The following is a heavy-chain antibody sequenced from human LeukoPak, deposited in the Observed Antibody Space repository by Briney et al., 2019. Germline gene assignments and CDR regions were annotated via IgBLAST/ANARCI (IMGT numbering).Heavy chain of an antibody. J-gene: IGHJ5*02. Sequence: PGGSLRLSCAASGFTFSSYWMHWVRQAPGKGLVWVSRINSDGSSTSYADSVKGRFTISRDNAKNTLYLQMNSLRVEDTAVYYCAREIAIAAAGNNWFDPWGQGTLVIVSS. V-gene: IGHV3-74*01. CDR1: GFTFSSYW. CDR3: AREIAIAAAGNNWFDP. D-gene: IGHD6-13*01. CDR2: INSDGSST.